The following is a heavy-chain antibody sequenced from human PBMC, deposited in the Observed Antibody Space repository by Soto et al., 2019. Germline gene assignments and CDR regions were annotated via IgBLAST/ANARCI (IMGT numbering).Heavy chain of an antibody. CDR2: IYQGGSA. J-gene: IGHJ6*01. CDR3: ARSFYGVDL. Sequence: SETLSLTCAVSGVSITSGGYSWSWIRQSPGQGLEWIGYIYQGGSAYYNPALKTRVTILLDRSKNQFSLNLTSVTAADTAVYYCARSFYGVDLWGQGTPVTVSS. CDR1: GVSITSGGYS. V-gene: IGHV4-30-2*06.